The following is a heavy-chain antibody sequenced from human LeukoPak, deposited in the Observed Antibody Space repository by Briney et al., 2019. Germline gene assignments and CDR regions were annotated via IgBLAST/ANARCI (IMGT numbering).Heavy chain of an antibody. Sequence: SVKVSCKASGGTFSSYAISWVRQAPGQGLEWMGGIIPIFGTANYAQKLQGRVTMTTDTSTSTAYMELRSLRSEDTAVYYCARGVVPAALDYWGQGTLVTVSS. CDR3: ARGVVPAALDY. CDR1: GGTFSSYA. CDR2: IIPIFGTA. V-gene: IGHV1-69*05. D-gene: IGHD2-2*01. J-gene: IGHJ4*02.